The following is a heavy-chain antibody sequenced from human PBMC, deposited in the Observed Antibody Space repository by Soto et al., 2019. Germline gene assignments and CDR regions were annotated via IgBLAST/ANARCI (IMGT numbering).Heavy chain of an antibody. V-gene: IGHV4-59*08. CDR2: IYYSGST. D-gene: IGHD3-10*01. J-gene: IGHJ5*02. CDR3: ARHTMVRGVTTNWLDP. Sequence: SETLSLTCTVSGGSISSYYWSWIRQPPGKGLEWIGYIYYSGSTNYNPSLKSRVTISVDTSKNQFSLKLSSVTAADTAVYYCARHTMVRGVTTNWLDPWGQGTLVTVSS. CDR1: GGSISSYY.